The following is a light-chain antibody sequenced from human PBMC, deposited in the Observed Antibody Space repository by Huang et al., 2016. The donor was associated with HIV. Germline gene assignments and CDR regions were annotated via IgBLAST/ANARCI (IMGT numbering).Light chain of an antibody. CDR3: QQADSFPRT. J-gene: IGKJ4*01. V-gene: IGKV1-12*01. CDR1: KSISNW. Sequence: DIHMTQSPSSVSASVGDKVTIACRASKSISNWLAFDQQKPGKVPKLRIYAASSLQSGVPSRFNGSGSGTDFTLTISSLQPEDFAIYYCQQADSFPRTFGGGTKVEIK. CDR2: AAS.